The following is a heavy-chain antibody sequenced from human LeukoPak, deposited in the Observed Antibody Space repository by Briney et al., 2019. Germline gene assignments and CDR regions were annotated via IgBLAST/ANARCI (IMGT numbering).Heavy chain of an antibody. CDR1: GFTFSTYG. CDR2: ISYDGSNK. CDR3: AKVMERYSSSWYWGVIDY. D-gene: IGHD6-13*01. J-gene: IGHJ4*02. Sequence: GGSLRLSCAASGFTFSTYGMHWVRQAPGKGLAWVALISYDGSNKYYADSVKGRFTISRDNSKSTLYLQMNSLRAEDTAVYYCAKVMERYSSSWYWGVIDYWGQGTLVTVSS. V-gene: IGHV3-30*18.